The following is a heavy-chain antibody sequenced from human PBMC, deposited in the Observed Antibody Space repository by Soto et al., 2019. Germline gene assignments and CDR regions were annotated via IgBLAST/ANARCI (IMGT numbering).Heavy chain of an antibody. Sequence: QVQLVQSGAEVKKPGASVKVSCEASGFTFSAYYIYWVRQAPGQGLEWIGWINPNSGGTNNAKKFQGRVTMTRDTSTSTVYMERSALISDDTAVYYCARSLLDEYSSSWRSASYGMDVWGQGTTVTVSS. CDR2: INPNSGGT. CDR1: GFTFSAYY. V-gene: IGHV1-2*02. J-gene: IGHJ6*02. D-gene: IGHD6-13*01. CDR3: ARSLLDEYSSSWRSASYGMDV.